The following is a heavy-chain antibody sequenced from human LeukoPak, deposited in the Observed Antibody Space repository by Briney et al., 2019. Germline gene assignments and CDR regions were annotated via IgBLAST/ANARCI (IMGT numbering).Heavy chain of an antibody. J-gene: IGHJ4*02. CDR1: GFTFSSYA. CDR3: AKVVDDSSGYYGFYFDY. CDR2: ISGSGGST. V-gene: IGHV3-23*01. Sequence: GGSLRLSCAASGFTFSSYAMSWVRQAPGKGLEWVSAISGSGGSTYYADSVKGRFTISRDNSKNTLYLRMNSLRAEDTAVHYCAKVVDDSSGYYGFYFDYWGQGTLVTVSS. D-gene: IGHD3-22*01.